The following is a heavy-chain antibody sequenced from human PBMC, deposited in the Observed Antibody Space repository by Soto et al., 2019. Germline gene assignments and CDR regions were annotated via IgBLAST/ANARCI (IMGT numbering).Heavy chain of an antibody. Sequence: QITLKEAGPTLVKPTQILTLTCTFSGFSLNNGGEGVAWIRQPPGKALEWLAFIYWDDDKFYSPSLQTRLTSTKDTSKNQVVLTMTNMDPVDTDTYYCAHRGMKRGDFNLWGQGVLVTVSS. CDR3: AHRGMKRGDFNL. CDR2: IYWDDDK. D-gene: IGHD3-10*01. V-gene: IGHV2-5*02. CDR1: GFSLNNGGEG. J-gene: IGHJ5*02.